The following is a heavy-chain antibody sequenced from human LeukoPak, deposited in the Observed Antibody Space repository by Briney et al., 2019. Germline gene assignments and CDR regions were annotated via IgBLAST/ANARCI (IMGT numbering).Heavy chain of an antibody. J-gene: IGHJ4*02. D-gene: IGHD5-24*01. CDR1: EFTFSHFA. Sequence: GGSLRLSCAVSEFTFSHFAMHWVRQAPRKGLEWVAVVSSHGNDGYYADSVKGRFTISRDNSKNTLYLQIDSLRAEDTTIYYCTRDAYNFNDFDYWGQGTLVTVSS. V-gene: IGHV3-30*01. CDR2: VSSHGNDG. CDR3: TRDAYNFNDFDY.